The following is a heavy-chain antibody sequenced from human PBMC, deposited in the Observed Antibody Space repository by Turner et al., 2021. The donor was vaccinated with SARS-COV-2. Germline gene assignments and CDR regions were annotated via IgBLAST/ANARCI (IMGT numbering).Heavy chain of an antibody. D-gene: IGHD6-19*01. V-gene: IGHV4-34*01. J-gene: IGHJ6*02. CDR1: DGSLIGHF. Sequence: QVQLQQWGAGLLKPSEDLSLTCGLYDGSLIGHFWTWIRQPPGKGLEWIGEVDHSGITNYNPSLETRVTLSVDTSKNQFSLRLSSVTAADTAVYFCARAVAVASYYYYGLDVWGQGTPVTVSS. CDR3: ARAVAVASYYYYGLDV. CDR2: VDHSGIT.